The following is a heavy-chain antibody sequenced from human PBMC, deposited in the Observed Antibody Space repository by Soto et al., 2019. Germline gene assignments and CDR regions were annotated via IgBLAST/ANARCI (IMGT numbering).Heavy chain of an antibody. Sequence: ASVKVSCKASGYTFTSYDINWVRQATGQGLEWMGWMNPNSGNTGYAQKFQGRVTMTRNTSISTAYMELSSLRSEDTAVYYCARGLSEYSSGWADWFDPWGQGTLVTVSS. CDR3: ARGLSEYSSGWADWFDP. CDR1: GYTFTSYD. CDR2: MNPNSGNT. V-gene: IGHV1-8*01. D-gene: IGHD6-19*01. J-gene: IGHJ5*02.